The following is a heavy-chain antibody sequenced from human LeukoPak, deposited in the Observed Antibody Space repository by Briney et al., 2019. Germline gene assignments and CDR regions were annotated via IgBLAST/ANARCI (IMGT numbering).Heavy chain of an antibody. CDR3: AKAGTGYSSGWYAVLGDFDY. J-gene: IGHJ4*02. CDR2: ISGSGGST. V-gene: IGHV3-23*01. D-gene: IGHD6-19*01. CDR1: GFTFSSYA. Sequence: PGGSLRLSCAASGFTFSSYAMSWVRQAPGKGLEWVSGISGSGGSTYYADSVKGRFTISRDNSKNTLYLQMNSLRAEDTAVYYCAKAGTGYSSGWYAVLGDFDYWGQGTLVTVSS.